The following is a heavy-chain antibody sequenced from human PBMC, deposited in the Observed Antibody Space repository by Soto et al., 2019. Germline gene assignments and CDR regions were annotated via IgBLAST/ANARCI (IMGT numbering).Heavy chain of an antibody. CDR3: ASGGGFSPFDS. D-gene: IGHD2-15*01. CDR1: GGSISSYS. J-gene: IGHJ4*02. Sequence: SETLSLTCTVSGGSISSYSWSWIRQPPGKGLEWIGYIYYSGRTHYNPSLKSRVTISVDTSKNQFSLKLTSVTAADTAVYYCASGGGFSPFDSWGQGPLVTVS. V-gene: IGHV4-59*01. CDR2: IYYSGRT.